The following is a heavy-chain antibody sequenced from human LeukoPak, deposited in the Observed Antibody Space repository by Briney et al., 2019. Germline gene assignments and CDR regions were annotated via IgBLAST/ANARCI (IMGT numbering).Heavy chain of an antibody. J-gene: IGHJ4*02. CDR3: ARAACSSATSCFDY. CDR2: INHSGST. V-gene: IGHV4-34*01. CDR1: GGSFSGYY. D-gene: IGHD2-2*01. Sequence: PSETLSLTCAVYGGSFSGYYWSWIRQPPGKGLEWIGEINHSGSTNYNPSLKSRVTISVDTSKNQFSLKLSSVTAADTAVYYCARAACSSATSCFDYWGQGTLVTVSS.